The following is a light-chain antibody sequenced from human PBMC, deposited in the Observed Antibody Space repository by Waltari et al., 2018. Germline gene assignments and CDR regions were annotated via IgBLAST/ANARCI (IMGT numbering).Light chain of an antibody. V-gene: IGKV1-9*01. J-gene: IGKJ4*01. CDR3: QELNNYPLT. Sequence: DIQLTQSPSFLSAFVGDRVTITCRASQDIHKNVAWYQQKSGKAPQLLIYAATTLHIGVPSRFSGGGSGTEFTLTISSLQPEDFATYYCQELNNYPLTFGGGTKVEIK. CDR1: QDIHKN. CDR2: AAT.